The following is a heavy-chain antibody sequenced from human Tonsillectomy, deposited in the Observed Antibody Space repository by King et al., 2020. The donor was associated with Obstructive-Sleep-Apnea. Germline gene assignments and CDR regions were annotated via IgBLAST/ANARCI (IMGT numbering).Heavy chain of an antibody. CDR2: IYYSGST. V-gene: IGHV4-39*07. J-gene: IGHJ4*02. Sequence: QLQESGPGLVKPSETLSLTCTVSGGSISSSSYYWGWIRQPPGKGLEWIGSIYYSGSTYYNPSLKSRVTISVDTSKNQFSLKLSSVTAADTAVYYCARVNYYDSSGYPHYFDYWGKGTLVTVSS. CDR1: GGSISSSSYY. CDR3: ARVNYYDSSGYPHYFDY. D-gene: IGHD3-22*01.